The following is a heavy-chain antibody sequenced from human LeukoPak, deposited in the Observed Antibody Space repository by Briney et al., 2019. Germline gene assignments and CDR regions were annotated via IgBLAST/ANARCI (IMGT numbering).Heavy chain of an antibody. V-gene: IGHV4-34*01. CDR1: GGPISSYY. J-gene: IGHJ4*02. D-gene: IGHD4-17*01. CDR3: ARSTVTTVDY. Sequence: PSETLSLTCTVSGGPISSYYWSWIRQPPGKGLEWIGEINHSGSTNYNPSLKSRVTISVDTSKNQSSLKLSSVTAADTAVYYCARSTVTTVDYWGQGTLVTVSS. CDR2: INHSGST.